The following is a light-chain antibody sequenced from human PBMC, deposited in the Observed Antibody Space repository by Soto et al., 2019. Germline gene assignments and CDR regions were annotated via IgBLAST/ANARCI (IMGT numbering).Light chain of an antibody. CDR1: SSDVGGYNY. J-gene: IGLJ1*01. Sequence: SVLTQPASVSGSPGQSITISCTGTSSDVGGYNYVSWYQQHPGKAPKLMIYEVSNRPSGVSNRFSGSKSGNTASLTISGLQAEDEADYYCSSYTSSSNLVLGNGTKVT. CDR2: EVS. CDR3: SSYTSSSNLV. V-gene: IGLV2-14*01.